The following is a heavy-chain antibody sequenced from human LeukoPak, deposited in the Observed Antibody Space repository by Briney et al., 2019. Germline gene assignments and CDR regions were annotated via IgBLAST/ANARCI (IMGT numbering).Heavy chain of an antibody. D-gene: IGHD3-22*01. Sequence: GASVKVSCKVSGYTLTELSMHWVRQAPGKGLEWMGGIIPIFGTANYAQKFQGRVTITTDESTSTAYMELSSLRSEDTAVYHCAKGYDSSGYSYWGQGTLVTVSS. CDR3: AKGYDSSGYSY. J-gene: IGHJ4*02. CDR1: GYTLTELS. V-gene: IGHV1-69*05. CDR2: IIPIFGTA.